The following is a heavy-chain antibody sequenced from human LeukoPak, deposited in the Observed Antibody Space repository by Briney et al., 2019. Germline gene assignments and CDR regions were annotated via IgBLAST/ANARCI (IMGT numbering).Heavy chain of an antibody. CDR3: ARQARQPHDDDSGYRPIDY. Sequence: GGSLRLSCAASGFTFNVFWMGWVREAPGKGLEWVAEIKYEDSGNYYVDSVKGRFTISRDNAGNSLYLYMNSLRAEDTAVYYCARQARQPHDDDSGYRPIDYWGQGTLVTVSS. D-gene: IGHD3-22*01. J-gene: IGHJ4*02. CDR2: IKYEDSGN. V-gene: IGHV3-7*01. CDR1: GFTFNVFW.